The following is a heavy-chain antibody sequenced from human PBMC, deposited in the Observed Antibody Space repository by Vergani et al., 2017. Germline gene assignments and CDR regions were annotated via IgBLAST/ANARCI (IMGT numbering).Heavy chain of an antibody. CDR3: ARGWDYYDSSGKLRDAFDI. CDR2: IIPIFGTA. D-gene: IGHD3-22*01. V-gene: IGHV1-69*18. J-gene: IGHJ3*02. CDR1: GGTFSSYA. Sequence: QVQLVQSGSELKKPGASVKVSCKASGGTFSSYAISWVRQAPGQGLEWMGRIIPIFGTANYAQKFQGRVTITADESTSTAYMELSSLRSEDTAVYYCARGWDYYDSSGKLRDAFDIWGQGTMVTVSS.